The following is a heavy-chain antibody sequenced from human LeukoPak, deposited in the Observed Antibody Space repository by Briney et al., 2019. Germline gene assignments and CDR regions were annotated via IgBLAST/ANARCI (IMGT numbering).Heavy chain of an antibody. J-gene: IGHJ6*03. CDR3: ARAQASILTGYYKLPYYYYYMDV. CDR1: GFTVSSNY. Sequence: GGSLRLSCAASGFTVSSNYMSWVRQAPGKGLEWVSVIYSGGSTSYADSVKGRFTISRDNSKNTLYLQMNSLRAEDTAVYYCARAQASILTGYYKLPYYYYYMDVWGKGTTVTVSS. D-gene: IGHD3-9*01. CDR2: IYSGGST. V-gene: IGHV3-53*01.